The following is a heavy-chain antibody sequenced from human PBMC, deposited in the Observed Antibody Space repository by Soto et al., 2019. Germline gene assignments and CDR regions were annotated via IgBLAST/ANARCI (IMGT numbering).Heavy chain of an antibody. CDR1: GYSCTSYA. V-gene: IGHV1-8*01. J-gene: IGHJ4*02. D-gene: IGHD4-17*01. Sequence: QVQLVQYGAEVKKPGASVKVSCKASGYSCTSYAINWVRQASGQGLEWMGWMNPNSGNTGYAQKFQGRVTMTRNTSIRTAYMELSSLRSEDTAVYYCARTLYGDNVDYWGQGTLVTVSS. CDR2: MNPNSGNT. CDR3: ARTLYGDNVDY.